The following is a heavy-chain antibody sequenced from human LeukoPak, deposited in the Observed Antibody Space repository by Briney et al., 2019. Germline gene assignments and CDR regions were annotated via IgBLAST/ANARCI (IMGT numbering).Heavy chain of an antibody. CDR3: ARERGSYCSSTSCHLDY. Sequence: PSETLSLTCTVSGGSISSSSYYWGWIRQPPGKGLEWIGSIYYSGSTYYNPSLKSRVTISVDTSKNQFSLKLSSVTAADTAVYYCARERGSYCSSTSCHLDYWGQGTLVTVSS. CDR1: GGSISSSSYY. D-gene: IGHD2-2*01. V-gene: IGHV4-39*07. J-gene: IGHJ4*02. CDR2: IYYSGST.